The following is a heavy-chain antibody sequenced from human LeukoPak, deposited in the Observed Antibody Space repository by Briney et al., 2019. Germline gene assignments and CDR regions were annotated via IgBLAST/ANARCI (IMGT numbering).Heavy chain of an antibody. CDR3: ARARYYYDSSGPVVYFDY. CDR1: GGSISSYY. D-gene: IGHD3-22*01. Sequence: NPSETLSLTCTVSGGSISSYYWSWIRQPPGKGLEWIGYIYYSGSTNYNPSLKSRVTISVDTSKNQFSLKLSSVTAADTAVYYCARARYYYDSSGPVVYFDYWGQGTLVTVSS. J-gene: IGHJ4*02. CDR2: IYYSGST. V-gene: IGHV4-59*01.